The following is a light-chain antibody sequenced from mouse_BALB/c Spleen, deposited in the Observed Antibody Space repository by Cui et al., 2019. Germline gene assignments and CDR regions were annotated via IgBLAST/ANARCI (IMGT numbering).Light chain of an antibody. Sequence: QIVLTQSPAIMSASLGEEITLTCRASSSVSYMHWYQQKSGTSPKLLIYSTSNLASEVPSRFSGSGSGTFYSLTISSVEAEDAADYYCHQWSSYPWTFGGGTKLEIK. V-gene: IGKV4-80*01. CDR2: STS. CDR3: HQWSSYPWT. J-gene: IGKJ1*01. CDR1: SSVSY.